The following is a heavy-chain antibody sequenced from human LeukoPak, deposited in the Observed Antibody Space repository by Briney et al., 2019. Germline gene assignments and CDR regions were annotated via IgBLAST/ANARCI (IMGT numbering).Heavy chain of an antibody. V-gene: IGHV3-48*02. J-gene: IGHJ3*01. CDR2: ISGGSDTI. CDR1: GFTFSNNG. D-gene: IGHD7-27*01. CDR3: ATNPHSGNWG. Sequence: GGSLRLSCAASGFTFSNNGMNWVRQAPGKGPECLSYISGGSDTIYHADSVKGRFTISRDNAKSSLYLQMNSLRDEDTAVYYCATNPHSGNWGWGRGTMVTVSS.